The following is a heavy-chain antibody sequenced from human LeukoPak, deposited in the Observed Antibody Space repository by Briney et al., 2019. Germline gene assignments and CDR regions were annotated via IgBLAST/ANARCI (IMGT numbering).Heavy chain of an antibody. J-gene: IGHJ3*02. CDR2: INWNGGST. D-gene: IGHD1-26*01. CDR1: GFTFDDYG. V-gene: IGHV3-20*01. Sequence: GGSLRLSCAASGFTFDDYGMSWVRQAPGKGLEWVSGINWNGGSTGYADSVKGRFTISRDNAKNSLYLQMNSLRAEDTALYHCARGGSYPDAFDIWGQGTMVTVSS. CDR3: ARGGSYPDAFDI.